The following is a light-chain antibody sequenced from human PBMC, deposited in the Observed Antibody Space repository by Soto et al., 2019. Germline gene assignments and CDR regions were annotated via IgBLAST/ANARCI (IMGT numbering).Light chain of an antibody. V-gene: IGKV3-15*01. CDR3: QQYNNWLTGT. CDR2: GAS. J-gene: IGKJ1*01. Sequence: EIVVTQSPATLSLSPGERATLSCRASQSVSSYLAWYQQKPGQAPRLLIYGASTRATGIPARFSGSGSGTEFTLTISSLQSEDFAVYYCQQYNNWLTGTFGQGTKV. CDR1: QSVSSY.